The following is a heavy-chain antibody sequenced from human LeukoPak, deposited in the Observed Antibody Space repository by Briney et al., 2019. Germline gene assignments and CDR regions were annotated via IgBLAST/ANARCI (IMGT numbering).Heavy chain of an antibody. CDR2: ISYDGSNK. J-gene: IGHJ4*02. CDR1: GFTFSDYW. V-gene: IGHV3-30*03. Sequence: GGSLRLSCTASGFTFSDYWMTWVRQAPGKGPEWVAVISYDGSNKYYADSVKGRFTISRDNSKNTLYLQMNSLRAEDTAVYYCAREGKDYGDYGRGFDYWGQGTLVTVSS. CDR3: AREGKDYGDYGRGFDY. D-gene: IGHD4-17*01.